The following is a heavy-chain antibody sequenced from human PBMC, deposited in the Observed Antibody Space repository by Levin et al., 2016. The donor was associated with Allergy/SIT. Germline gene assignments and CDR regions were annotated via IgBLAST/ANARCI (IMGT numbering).Heavy chain of an antibody. CDR3: ARGGDYYCSSTSCYLHY. V-gene: IGHV4-34*01. CDR2: INHSGST. Sequence: WIRQPPGKGLEWIGEINHSGSTNYNPSLKSRVTISVDTSKNQFSLKLSSVTAADTAVYYCARGGDYYCSSTSCYLHYWGQGTLVTVSS. D-gene: IGHD2-2*01. J-gene: IGHJ4*02.